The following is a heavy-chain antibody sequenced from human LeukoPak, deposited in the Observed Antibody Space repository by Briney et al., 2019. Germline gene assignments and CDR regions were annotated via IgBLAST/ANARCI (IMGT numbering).Heavy chain of an antibody. J-gene: IGHJ4*02. D-gene: IGHD4-23*01. CDR2: IRGESDYI. CDR3: ARGRPHGNDY. Sequence: GGSLRLSCAASEFVFSTYYMHWVRQAPGKGLEWVSSIRGESDYIYYRDSVKGRFTISRDNAKNSLYLQMNRLRVEDTAVYYCARGRPHGNDYWGQGTLVTVSS. CDR1: EFVFSTYY. V-gene: IGHV3-21*06.